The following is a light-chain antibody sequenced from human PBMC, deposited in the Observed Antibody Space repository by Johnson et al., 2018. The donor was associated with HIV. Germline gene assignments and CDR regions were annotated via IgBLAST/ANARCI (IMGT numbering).Light chain of an antibody. J-gene: IGLJ1*01. CDR3: GTWDSSLSAHYV. CDR2: ENN. Sequence: QSVLTQPPSVSAAPGQKVTISCSGSSSNIESNYVSWYQQIPGAIPKLLIFENNKRPSGIPDRFSGSKSGTSATLGIAGLQTGDEADYYCGTWDSSLSAHYVFGTGTNITVL. CDR1: SSNIESNY. V-gene: IGLV1-51*02.